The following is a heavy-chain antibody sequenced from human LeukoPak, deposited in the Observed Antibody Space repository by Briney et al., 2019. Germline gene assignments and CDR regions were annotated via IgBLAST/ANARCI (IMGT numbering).Heavy chain of an antibody. Sequence: AGGSLRLSCAASGFTFSGYYMTWLRQAPGKGLEWVSYISGDGNTIDYADAVKGRFTISRDNAKNSLYLQMNSLRAEDTALYYCARGGAQGMDVWGQGTTVTVS. CDR1: GFTFSGYY. CDR3: ARGGAQGMDV. V-gene: IGHV3-11*01. CDR2: ISGDGNTI. D-gene: IGHD1-26*01. J-gene: IGHJ6*02.